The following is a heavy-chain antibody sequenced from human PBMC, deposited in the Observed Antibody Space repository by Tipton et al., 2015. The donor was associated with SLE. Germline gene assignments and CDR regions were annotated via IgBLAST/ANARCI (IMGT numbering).Heavy chain of an antibody. CDR1: GFTFSSYG. D-gene: IGHD3-22*01. V-gene: IGHV3-30*03. CDR2: ISYDGSNK. Sequence: QLVQSGGGVVQPGRSLRLSCAASGFTFSSYGMHWVRQAPGKGLEWVAVISYDGSNKYYADSVKGRFTISRDNSKNTLYLQMNSLRAEDTAVYYCARARDTYYDDSSGYNAFDIWGQGKMVTVAS. J-gene: IGHJ3*02. CDR3: ARARDTYYDDSSGYNAFDI.